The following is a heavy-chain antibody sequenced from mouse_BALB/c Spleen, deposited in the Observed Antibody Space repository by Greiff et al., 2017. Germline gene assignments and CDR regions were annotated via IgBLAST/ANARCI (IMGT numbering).Heavy chain of an antibody. Sequence: QVQLQQSGPGLVQPSQCLSITCTVSGFSLTSYGVHWVRQSPGKGLEWLGVIWSGGSTDYNAAYISRLGISKDNSKSQVFFKMNSLQANETSIYYCARNYRYYYGSSPYWYFDVWGEGTTVTVSS. CDR1: GFSLTSYG. D-gene: IGHD1-1*01. V-gene: IGHV2-2*02. CDR3: ARNYRYYYGSSPYWYFDV. J-gene: IGHJ1*01. CDR2: IWSGGST.